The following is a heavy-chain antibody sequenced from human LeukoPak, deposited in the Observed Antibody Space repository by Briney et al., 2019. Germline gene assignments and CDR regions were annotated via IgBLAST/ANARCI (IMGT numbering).Heavy chain of an antibody. V-gene: IGHV4-30-2*01. CDR1: GGSISSGGYS. CDR2: IYHSGST. Sequence: KPSETLSLTCAVSGGSISSGGYSWSWIRQPPGKGLEWIGYIYHSGSTYYNPSLKSRVTISVDRSKNQFSLKLSSVTAADTAVYYCARMGFYYGMDVWGQGTTVTVSS. J-gene: IGHJ6*02. CDR3: ARMGFYYGMDV. D-gene: IGHD3-16*01.